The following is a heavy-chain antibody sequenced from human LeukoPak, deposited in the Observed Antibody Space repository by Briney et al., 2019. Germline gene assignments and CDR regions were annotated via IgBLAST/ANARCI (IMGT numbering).Heavy chain of an antibody. Sequence: GASVKVSCKVSGYTLTELSMHWVRQAPGKGLEWMGGFDPEDGETIYAQKFQGRVTITTDESTSTAYMDLSSLRSEDTAVYYCARDSASIAARPDAFDIWGQGTMVTVSS. CDR1: GYTLTELS. V-gene: IGHV1-24*01. J-gene: IGHJ3*02. CDR3: ARDSASIAARPDAFDI. CDR2: FDPEDGET. D-gene: IGHD6-6*01.